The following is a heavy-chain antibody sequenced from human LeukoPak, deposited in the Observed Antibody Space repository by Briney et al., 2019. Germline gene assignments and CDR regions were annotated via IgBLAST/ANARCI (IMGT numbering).Heavy chain of an antibody. V-gene: IGHV1-69*05. CDR2: IIPIFGTA. CDR3: ARPYDSSGFDY. Sequence: EAAVTVSCMASGGTFSNYAISWVRQAPGQGLEWMGRIIPIFGTANYAQKFQGRVTITTDESTSTAYMELSSLRSEDTAVYYCARPYDSSGFDYWGQGTLVTVSS. J-gene: IGHJ4*02. CDR1: GGTFSNYA. D-gene: IGHD3-22*01.